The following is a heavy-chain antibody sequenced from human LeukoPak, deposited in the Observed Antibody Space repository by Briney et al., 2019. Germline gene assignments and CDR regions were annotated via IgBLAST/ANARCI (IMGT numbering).Heavy chain of an antibody. Sequence: GGSLRLSCAASGFTFSSYGMHWVRQAPGKGLEWVAVIWYDGSNKYYADSVKGRFTISRDNSKNTLYLQMNSLRAEDTAVYYCAREYRGTGDLPPYYYGMDVWGQGTTVTVSS. CDR1: GFTFSSYG. CDR3: AREYRGTGDLPPYYYGMDV. V-gene: IGHV3-33*01. CDR2: IWYDGSNK. J-gene: IGHJ6*02. D-gene: IGHD7-27*01.